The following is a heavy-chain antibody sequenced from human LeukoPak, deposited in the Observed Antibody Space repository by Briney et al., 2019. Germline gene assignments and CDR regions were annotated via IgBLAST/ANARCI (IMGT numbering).Heavy chain of an antibody. Sequence: GGSLRLSCAASGFTVSSNYMSWVRQAPGKGLEWVSVIYSGGSTYYADSVKGRFTISRDNSKNTLYLQMNSLRAEDTAVYYCASIYGSGSYYTYYHYYMDVWGKGTTVTISS. CDR2: IYSGGST. CDR1: GFTVSSNY. J-gene: IGHJ6*03. D-gene: IGHD3-10*01. V-gene: IGHV3-66*01. CDR3: ASIYGSGSYYTYYHYYMDV.